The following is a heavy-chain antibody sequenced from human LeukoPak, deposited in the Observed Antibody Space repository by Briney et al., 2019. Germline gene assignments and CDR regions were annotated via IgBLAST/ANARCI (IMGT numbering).Heavy chain of an antibody. CDR3: ARCLRGGDFVAQDAFDI. V-gene: IGHV1-69*05. J-gene: IGHJ3*02. Sequence: ASVKVSCKASGGTFSSYAISWVRQAPGQGLEWMGGIIPIFGTANYAQKFQGRVTMTRDTSTSTVYMELSSLRSEDTAVYYCARCLRGGDFVAQDAFDIWGQGTMVTVSS. CDR2: IIPIFGTA. CDR1: GGTFSSYA. D-gene: IGHD2-21*02.